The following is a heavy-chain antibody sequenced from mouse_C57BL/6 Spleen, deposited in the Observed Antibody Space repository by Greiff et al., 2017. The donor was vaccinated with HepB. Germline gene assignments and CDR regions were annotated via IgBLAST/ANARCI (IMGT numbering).Heavy chain of an antibody. CDR3: ARNEAY. CDR2: ILPGSGST. V-gene: IGHV1-9*01. J-gene: IGHJ3*01. CDR1: GYTFTGYW. Sequence: QVQLQQSGAELMKPGASVKLSCKATGYTFTGYWIEWVKQRPGHGLEWIGEILPGSGSTNYNEKFQGKATFTADTSSNTAYMQLSSLTTEDSAIYDCARNEAYWGQGTLVTVSA. D-gene: IGHD1-2*01.